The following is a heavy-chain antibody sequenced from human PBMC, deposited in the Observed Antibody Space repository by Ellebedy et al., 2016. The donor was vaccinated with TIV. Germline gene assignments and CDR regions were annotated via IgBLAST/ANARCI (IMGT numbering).Heavy chain of an antibody. V-gene: IGHV4-31*03. D-gene: IGHD1-26*01. Sequence: SETLSLXXTVSGGSISSGGYYWSWIRQHPGKGLEWIGYIYYSGSTYYNPSLKSRVTMSVDTSKNQFSLKLSSVTAADTAVYYCARSVGSDHVVDYWGQGTLVTVSS. CDR2: IYYSGST. CDR3: ARSVGSDHVVDY. J-gene: IGHJ4*02. CDR1: GGSISSGGYY.